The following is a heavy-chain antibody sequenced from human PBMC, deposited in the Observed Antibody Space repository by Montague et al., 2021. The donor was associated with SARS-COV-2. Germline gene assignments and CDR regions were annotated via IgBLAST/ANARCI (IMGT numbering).Heavy chain of an antibody. CDR2: IYYSGST. CDR3: ARLMTTVSYYYGMDV. Sequence: SETLSLTCTVSGGSISSGSYYWGWIRQPPGKGLEWIGSIYYSGSTYYNPSLKSRVTISVDTSKNQFSLKLSSVTAADTAVYYCARLMTTVSYYYGMDVWGQGTTVTVSS. CDR1: GGSISSGSYY. J-gene: IGHJ6*02. D-gene: IGHD4-17*01. V-gene: IGHV4-39*01.